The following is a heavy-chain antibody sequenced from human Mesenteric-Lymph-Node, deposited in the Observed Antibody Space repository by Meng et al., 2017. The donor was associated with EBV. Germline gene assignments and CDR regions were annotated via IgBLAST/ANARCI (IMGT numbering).Heavy chain of an antibody. Sequence: EVQLVESGGGLVKPGGSLRLSCAASGFSFSSYNMNWVRQAPGKGLEWVSCISSSSSHIYYADSVKGRFTISRDNAENSLYLQMNNLRAEDTAIYYCAGDPGVDYWGQGTLVTVSS. CDR2: ISSSSSHI. J-gene: IGHJ4*02. D-gene: IGHD4-17*01. V-gene: IGHV3-21*01. CDR1: GFSFSSYN. CDR3: AGDPGVDY.